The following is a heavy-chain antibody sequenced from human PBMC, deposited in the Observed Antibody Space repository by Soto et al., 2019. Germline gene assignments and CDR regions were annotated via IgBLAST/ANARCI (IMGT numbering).Heavy chain of an antibody. CDR2: IYASDSYT. CDR3: GRQGNRSSTRSQRTMSFDP. Sequence: GESLKISCNGSGYSFTSYWIRWVRQMPGKGLEWMGRIYASDSYTNYSPSFQGHVAISADKSISTAYLQWRRLKASDTAMYYCGRQGNRSSTRSQRTMSFDPWGEGTVVTVCS. V-gene: IGHV5-10-1*01. CDR1: GYSFTSYW. D-gene: IGHD2-2*01. J-gene: IGHJ5*02.